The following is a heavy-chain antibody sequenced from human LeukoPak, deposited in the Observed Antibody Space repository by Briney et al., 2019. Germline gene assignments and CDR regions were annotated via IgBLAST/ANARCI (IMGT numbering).Heavy chain of an antibody. V-gene: IGHV4-34*01. CDR3: ARERKYCSGGSCYSVSGY. Sequence: DRSETLSLTCAVYGGSFSGYYWSWIRQPPGKGLEWIGEINHSGSTNYNPSLKSRVTISVDTSKNQFSLKLSSVTAADTAVYYCARERKYCSGGSCYSVSGYGGQGTLVTVSS. J-gene: IGHJ4*02. D-gene: IGHD2-15*01. CDR1: GGSFSGYY. CDR2: INHSGST.